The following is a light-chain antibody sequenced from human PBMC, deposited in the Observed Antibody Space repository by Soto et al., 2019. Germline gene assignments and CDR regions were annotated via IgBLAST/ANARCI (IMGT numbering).Light chain of an antibody. CDR2: AVS. J-gene: IGLJ2*01. V-gene: IGLV2-14*01. CDR1: SSDVGGYDH. Sequence: QSALTQPASVSGSPGQSITMSCTGTSSDVGGYDHVSWYQQHPGRVPRLIIYAVSNRPSGVSNRFSGSKSDNTASLTISGLQAEDEADYYCSSYTSTSTLVFGGGTKLTVL. CDR3: SSYTSTSTLV.